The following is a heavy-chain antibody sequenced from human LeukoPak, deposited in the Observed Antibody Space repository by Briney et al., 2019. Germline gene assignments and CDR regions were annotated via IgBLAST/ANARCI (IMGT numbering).Heavy chain of an antibody. V-gene: IGHV3-21*01. Sequence: PGGSLRLSCAASGFTFSSYSMNWVRQAPGKGLEWVSSISSSSSYIYYADSVKGRFTISRDNAKNSLYLQMNSLSAEDTAVYYCASYGYCSSTSCYNFDYWGQGTLVTVSS. J-gene: IGHJ4*02. CDR3: ASYGYCSSTSCYNFDY. D-gene: IGHD2-2*03. CDR2: ISSSSSYI. CDR1: GFTFSSYS.